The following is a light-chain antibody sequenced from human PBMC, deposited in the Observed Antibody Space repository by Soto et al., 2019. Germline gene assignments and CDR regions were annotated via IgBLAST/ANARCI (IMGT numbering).Light chain of an antibody. J-gene: IGKJ1*01. CDR3: QQYNSAWT. V-gene: IGKV1-5*03. Sequence: DIQMTQSPSTLSASIGDRVTITCRASQSISGWLAWYQQKPGKAPKLLIYKTSSLESGVPSRFSGSGSGTEFTLTISSLQPDDLATYYFQQYNSAWTFGQGTKVDIK. CDR2: KTS. CDR1: QSISGW.